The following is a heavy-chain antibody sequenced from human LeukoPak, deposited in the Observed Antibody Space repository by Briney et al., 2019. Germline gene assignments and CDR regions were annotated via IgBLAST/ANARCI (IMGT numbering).Heavy chain of an antibody. D-gene: IGHD6-19*01. J-gene: IGHJ4*02. CDR3: VRGSSGWYGFDY. CDR1: GFTFSSYW. Sequence: PGGSLRLSCAVSGFTFSSYWMTWVRQAPGKGLEWVASIKEDGSEKYYEDSVKGRFTISRDNAKNSLYLQMNSLRAEDTAVYYCVRGSSGWYGFDYWGQGTLVTVSS. V-gene: IGHV3-7*04. CDR2: IKEDGSEK.